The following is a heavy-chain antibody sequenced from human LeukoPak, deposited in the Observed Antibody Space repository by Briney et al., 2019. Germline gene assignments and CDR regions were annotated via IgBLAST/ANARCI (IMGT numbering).Heavy chain of an antibody. CDR1: GGSISSYY. CDR3: ARHGSGSYYGHYYYYGMDV. J-gene: IGHJ6*02. Sequence: PSETLSLTCTVSGGSISSYYWSWIRQPPGKGLEWIGYIYYSGSTNYNPSLKSRVTISVDTSKNQFSLKLSSVTAADTAVYYCARHGSGSYYGHYYYYGMDVWGQGTTGTVS. V-gene: IGHV4-59*08. D-gene: IGHD3-10*01. CDR2: IYYSGST.